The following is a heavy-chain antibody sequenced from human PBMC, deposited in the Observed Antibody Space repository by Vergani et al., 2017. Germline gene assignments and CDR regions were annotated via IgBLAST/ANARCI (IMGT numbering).Heavy chain of an antibody. Sequence: QVQLLESGPGLLKPSETLSLTCSVSGYSITSGYYWGWIRQPPGRGLEWIGSIYHTGSAYYNPSLKSRVTVSVDTSMNQVSLRLTTLTAADTAVYYCATGAGPFDIWGQGTLVTVSS. D-gene: IGHD7-27*01. CDR2: IYHTGSA. CDR3: ATGAGPFDI. J-gene: IGHJ4*02. CDR1: GYSITSGYY. V-gene: IGHV4-38-2*01.